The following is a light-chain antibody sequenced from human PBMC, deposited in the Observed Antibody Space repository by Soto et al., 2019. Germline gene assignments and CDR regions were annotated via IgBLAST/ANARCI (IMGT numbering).Light chain of an antibody. V-gene: IGLV2-14*01. Sequence: QSVLTQPASVSGSPGQSITISCTGTSSDVGGYNYVSWFQHHPGKVPKLMIYEVSHRPSGVSDRFSGSKSGTTASLTISGLQAEDEADYYCCSFTSSYTWVFGGGTKLTVL. CDR2: EVS. CDR3: CSFTSSYTWV. CDR1: SSDVGGYNY. J-gene: IGLJ3*02.